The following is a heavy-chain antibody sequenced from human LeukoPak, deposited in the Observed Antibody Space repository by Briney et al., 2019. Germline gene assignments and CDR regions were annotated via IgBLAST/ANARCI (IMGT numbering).Heavy chain of an antibody. CDR2: IKQDGSEK. D-gene: IGHD6-19*01. CDR1: GLPFSSFW. Sequence: PGGSLRLSCTASGLPFSSFWMHWVRQAPGKGLEWVANIKQDGSEKYYVDSVKGRFTISRDNAKNSLYLQMNSLRAEDTAVYYCTRLGSGWADAFDIWGQGTMVTVSS. V-gene: IGHV3-7*01. CDR3: TRLGSGWADAFDI. J-gene: IGHJ3*02.